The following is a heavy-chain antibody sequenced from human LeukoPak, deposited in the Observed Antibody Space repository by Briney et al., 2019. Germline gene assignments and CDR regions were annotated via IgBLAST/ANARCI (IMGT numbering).Heavy chain of an antibody. Sequence: PSETLSLTCAVYGGSFSGYYWSWIRQPPGKGLEWIGEINHSGSTNYNPSLKSRVTISVDTSKNQFSLKLSSVTAADTAVYYCARVAVTEHSSSSGPDYWGQGTLVTVSS. CDR3: ARVAVTEHSSSSGPDY. CDR2: INHSGST. J-gene: IGHJ4*02. D-gene: IGHD6-6*01. CDR1: GGSFSGYY. V-gene: IGHV4-34*01.